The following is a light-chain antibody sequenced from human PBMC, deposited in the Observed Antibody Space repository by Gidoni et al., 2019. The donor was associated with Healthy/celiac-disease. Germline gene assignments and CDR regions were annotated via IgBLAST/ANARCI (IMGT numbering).Light chain of an antibody. CDR2: DAS. CDR1: QSVSRY. J-gene: IGKJ4*01. Sequence: ILLTQSPATLSLSPGERATLSCRASQSVSRYLAWYQQKPGQAPRLLIYDASNRATGIPARFSGSGSGTDFNLTISSLEPEDFAVYYCQQRSNWQVTFGGGTKVEIK. CDR3: QQRSNWQVT. V-gene: IGKV3-11*01.